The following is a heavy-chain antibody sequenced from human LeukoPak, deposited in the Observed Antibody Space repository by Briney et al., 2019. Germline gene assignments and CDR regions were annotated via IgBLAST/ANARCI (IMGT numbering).Heavy chain of an antibody. V-gene: IGHV1-18*01. CDR1: GYTFTSYG. J-gene: IGHJ5*02. Sequence: ASVKVSCKASGYTFTSYGISWVRQAPGQGLEWMGWISAYNGNTNYAQKLQGRVTMTTDTSTSTAYMELRSLRSDDAAVYYCARDPITMVRGVKSWFDPWGRGTLVTVSS. CDR3: ARDPITMVRGVKSWFDP. CDR2: ISAYNGNT. D-gene: IGHD3-10*01.